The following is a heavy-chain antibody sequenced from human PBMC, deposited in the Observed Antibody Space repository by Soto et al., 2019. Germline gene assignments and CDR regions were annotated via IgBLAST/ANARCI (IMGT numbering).Heavy chain of an antibody. CDR1: RFDFSSYE. CDR3: ARGGGYCTPTSCAIDS. CDR2: VSLTGDRT. J-gene: IGHJ4*02. D-gene: IGHD2-8*01. Sequence: GGSLRLSCVASRFDFSSYEMSWVRQAAGKGLEWVSRVSLTGDRTNYAGSVKGRFTVSRDNFKNALYLEMDSLRPDDTAIYYCARGGGYCTPTSCAIDSWGRGTPVTVSS. V-gene: IGHV3-23*01.